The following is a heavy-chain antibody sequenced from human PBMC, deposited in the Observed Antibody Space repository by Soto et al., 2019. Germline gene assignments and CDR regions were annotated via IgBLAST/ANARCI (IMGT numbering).Heavy chain of an antibody. CDR1: RFDFSSYE. CDR3: ARGGGYCTPTSCAIDS. CDR2: VSLTGDRT. J-gene: IGHJ4*02. D-gene: IGHD2-8*01. Sequence: GGSLRLSCVASRFDFSSYEMSWVRQAAGKGLEWVSRVSLTGDRTNYAGSVKGRFTVSRDNFKNALYLEMDSLRPDDTAIYYCARGGGYCTPTSCAIDSWGRGTPVTVSS. V-gene: IGHV3-23*01.